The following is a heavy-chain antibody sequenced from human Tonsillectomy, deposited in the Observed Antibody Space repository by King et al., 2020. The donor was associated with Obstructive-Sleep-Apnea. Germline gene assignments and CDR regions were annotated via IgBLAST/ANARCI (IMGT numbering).Heavy chain of an antibody. CDR2: IIPLFGTT. D-gene: IGHD3-3*01. V-gene: IGHV1-69*01. J-gene: IGHJ6*02. CDR3: ARCYVPPASYAVGEDWSNYYYYGMDV. Sequence: QVQLVQSGAEVKKSGSSVKVSCKASGGSFTSYAFSWVRQAPGQGLEWMGGIIPLFGTTNYAQKFRGRVTFTADESTGTAYMELSSLRSEATAAYYGARCYVPPASYAVGEDWSNYYYYGMDVWGQGTTVTVSS. CDR1: GGSFTSYA.